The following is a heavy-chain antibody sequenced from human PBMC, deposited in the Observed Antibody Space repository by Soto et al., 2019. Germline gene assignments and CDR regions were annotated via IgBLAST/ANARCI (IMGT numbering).Heavy chain of an antibody. J-gene: IGHJ3*02. V-gene: IGHV4-39*01. D-gene: IGHD3-22*01. Sequence: SETLSLTCSVSSGSISSSLYYWRWIRQPPGKGLEWIGTIYSTVSTHYNPSLKSRVTISVDTSKNQFSLKLNSVTAADTAVYYCARLPYYDTPPLTFDIWGQGAMVTVSS. CDR3: ARLPYYDTPPLTFDI. CDR2: IYSTVST. CDR1: SGSISSSLYY.